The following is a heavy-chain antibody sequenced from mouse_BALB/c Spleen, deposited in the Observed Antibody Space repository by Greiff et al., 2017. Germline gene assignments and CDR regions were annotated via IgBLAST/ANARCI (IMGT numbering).Heavy chain of an antibody. Sequence: VKLMESGPGLVAPSQSLSITCTVSGFSLTSYGVHWVRQPPGKGLEWLGVIWAGGSTNYNSALMSRLSISKDNSKSQVFLKMNSLQTDDTAMYYCAGSYYGNYGAMDYWGQGTSVTVSS. CDR2: IWAGGST. D-gene: IGHD2-10*01. J-gene: IGHJ4*01. CDR1: GFSLTSYG. CDR3: AGSYYGNYGAMDY. V-gene: IGHV2-9*02.